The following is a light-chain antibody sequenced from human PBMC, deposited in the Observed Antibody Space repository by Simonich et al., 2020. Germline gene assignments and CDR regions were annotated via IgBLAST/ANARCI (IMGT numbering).Light chain of an antibody. V-gene: IGKV3-11*01. CDR1: QSVSSY. CDR2: DAS. J-gene: IGKJ5*01. CDR3: QQRSNWIT. Sequence: EIVLTQSPATLSLSPGERATLSGRASQSVSSYLAWYQQKPGQAPRLLNYDASNRATGIPACFSGSGSGTDFTLTISSLEPEDFAVYYCQQRSNWITFGQGTRLEIK.